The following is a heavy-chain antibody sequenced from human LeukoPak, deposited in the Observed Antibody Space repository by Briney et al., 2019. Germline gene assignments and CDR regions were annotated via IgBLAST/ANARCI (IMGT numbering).Heavy chain of an antibody. CDR2: VSRTGSTK. D-gene: IGHD5-12*01. J-gene: IGHJ4*02. Sequence: GGSLRLSCVASGFTFSSFALDWVRQAPGRGLEWISVVSRTGSTKYYADSVKGRFTVSRDNSKNTVYLQMNSLRVDNSAVYYCAKRKNSPGYSSLDQWGQGTLVTVSS. CDR1: GFTFSSFA. V-gene: IGHV3-23*01. CDR3: AKRKNSPGYSSLDQ.